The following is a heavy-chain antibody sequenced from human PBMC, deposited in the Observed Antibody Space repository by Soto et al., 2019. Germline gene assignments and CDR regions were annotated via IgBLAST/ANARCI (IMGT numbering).Heavy chain of an antibody. J-gene: IGHJ4*02. CDR1: GFTFSSYA. V-gene: IGHV3-30-3*01. D-gene: IGHD4-4*01. Sequence: QVQLVASGGGVVQPGRSLRLSCAASGFTFSSYAMHWVRQAPGKGLEWLAVISYDGSNKYYADSVKGRFTISRDNSKNTLYQQMNSLRAEDTAVYYCERDGSNYAYFDYGGQGPLVTVSS. CDR3: ERDGSNYAYFDY. CDR2: ISYDGSNK.